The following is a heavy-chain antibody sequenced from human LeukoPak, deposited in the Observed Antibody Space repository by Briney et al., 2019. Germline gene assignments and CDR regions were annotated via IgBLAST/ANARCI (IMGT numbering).Heavy chain of an antibody. D-gene: IGHD6-13*01. CDR3: ARVLYSSRGAAAFDI. CDR2: IFHSGST. V-gene: IGHV4-38-2*02. CDR1: GYSVSSGFY. Sequence: SETLSVTCSGSGYSVSSGFYWGWIRQPPGKGLEWIGTIFHSGSTYYNPSLKSRVTISVDTSKNQFSLQLNSVTPEDTAVYYCARVLYSSRGAAAFDIWGQGTMVTVSS. J-gene: IGHJ3*02.